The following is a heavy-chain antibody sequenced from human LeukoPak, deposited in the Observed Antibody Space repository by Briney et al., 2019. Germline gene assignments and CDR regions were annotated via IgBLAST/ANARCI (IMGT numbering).Heavy chain of an antibody. J-gene: IGHJ4*02. CDR3: ARQSSTGLAY. CDR2: INHSGST. CDR1: GGSISGYY. Sequence: SETLSLTCTVSGGSISGYYWSWIRQPPGKGLEWIGEINHSGSTNYNPSLKSRVTISVDTSKNQFSLKMSSVTAADTAVYYCARQSSTGLAYWGQGTLVTVSS. D-gene: IGHD1-1*01. V-gene: IGHV4-34*01.